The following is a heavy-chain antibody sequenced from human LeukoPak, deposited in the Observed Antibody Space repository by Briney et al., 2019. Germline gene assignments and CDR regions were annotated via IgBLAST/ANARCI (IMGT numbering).Heavy chain of an antibody. D-gene: IGHD3-22*01. Sequence: ASVKVSCKASGGTFSSYAISWVRQAPGQGLEWMGGIIPIFGTANYAQKFQGRVTITTDESTSTAYMELSSLRSEDTAVYYCVRSEGRTYYDSSGYSFDYWGQGTLVTVSS. CDR3: VRSEGRTYYDSSGYSFDY. CDR1: GGTFSSYA. CDR2: IIPIFGTA. J-gene: IGHJ4*02. V-gene: IGHV1-69*05.